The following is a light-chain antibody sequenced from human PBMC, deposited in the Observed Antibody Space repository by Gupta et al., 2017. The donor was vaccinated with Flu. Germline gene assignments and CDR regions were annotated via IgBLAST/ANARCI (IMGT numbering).Light chain of an antibody. Sequence: QSALTQPPSASGSPGQSVTISCTGTSSDVGAYNYVSWYQHHPNKAPKLVISEVTKRPSGVPDRFSGSKSGNTASLTISGLRAEDEADYHCSSYAGDDIRVIFGGGTKLTVL. CDR3: SSYAGDDIRVI. V-gene: IGLV2-8*01. CDR1: SSDVGAYNY. CDR2: EVT. J-gene: IGLJ2*01.